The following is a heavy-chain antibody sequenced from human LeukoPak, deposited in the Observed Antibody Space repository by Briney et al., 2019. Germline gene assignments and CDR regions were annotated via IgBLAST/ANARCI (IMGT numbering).Heavy chain of an antibody. CDR1: GFTFSSYS. V-gene: IGHV3-23*01. Sequence: QSGGSLRLSCAASGFTFSSYSMNWVRQAPGKGLEWVSAISGSGGSTYYADSVKGRFTISRDNSKNTLYLQMNSLRAEDTAVYYCAKDRRWLQFGEFDYWGQGTLVTVSS. CDR2: ISGSGGST. J-gene: IGHJ4*02. D-gene: IGHD5-24*01. CDR3: AKDRRWLQFGEFDY.